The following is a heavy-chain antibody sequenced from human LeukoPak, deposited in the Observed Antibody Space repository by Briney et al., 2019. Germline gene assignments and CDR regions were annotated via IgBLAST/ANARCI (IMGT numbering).Heavy chain of an antibody. V-gene: IGHV4-39*07. CDR1: GGSLNTVIYY. D-gene: IGHD3-22*01. J-gene: IGHJ4*02. Sequence: PSETLSLTCTVSGGSLNTVIYYWGWIRQPPGKGLEWIGAFYYGGNTYYNPSLKSRVAISVDTSKNQFSPRLSSVTAADTAVYYCARSVGYYSDTSGCFDYWGQGTLVTVSS. CDR2: FYYGGNT. CDR3: ARSVGYYSDTSGCFDY.